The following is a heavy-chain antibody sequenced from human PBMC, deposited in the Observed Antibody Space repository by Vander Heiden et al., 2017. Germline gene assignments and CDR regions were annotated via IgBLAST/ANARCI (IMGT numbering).Heavy chain of an antibody. D-gene: IGHD3-10*01. CDR1: DDSFTSSTFY. V-gene: IGHV4-39*01. CDR3: ARHQVGSMTMV. J-gene: IGHJ4*02. CDR2: IANNGKT. Sequence: QLQLQESGPGLVKPSETLSLTCTVSDDSFTSSTFYWAWIRQSPGKGLEWTGTIANNGKTAYNPTLKSRLAISIETSGSQIFLKLNSVTAADTALYYCARHQVGSMTMVWGQGTLVTVSS.